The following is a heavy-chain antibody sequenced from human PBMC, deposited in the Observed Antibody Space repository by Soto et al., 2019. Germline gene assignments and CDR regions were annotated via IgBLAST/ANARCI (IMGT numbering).Heavy chain of an antibody. CDR1: GYSFSEFR. Sequence: QVQLVQSGAEVKKPGASVKVSCKTSGYSFSEFRMHWVRQAPGQGLEWMGWVNPINGNTNYAQEFQGRVTMTRDASTKTVYRELSSLTSDDTSTVYCARENWHFDYWGQGTLITVSS. CDR3: ARENWHFDY. J-gene: IGHJ4*02. CDR2: VNPINGNT. V-gene: IGHV1-2*02.